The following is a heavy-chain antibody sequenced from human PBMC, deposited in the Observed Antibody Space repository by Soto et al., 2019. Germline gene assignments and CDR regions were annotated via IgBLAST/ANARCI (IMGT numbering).Heavy chain of an antibody. D-gene: IGHD3-22*01. Sequence: PWRTLSLTCIVSGGSITSYHWSWIRQFPGKGLEWIAYTSYTGNTEYNPSLKSRVTISIDTSKNQFSLKLSSVTAADTAVYYCARDAEYHYDSSSHYYYYYGMDFWGQGNTVTVSS. CDR2: TSYTGNT. CDR3: ARDAEYHYDSSSHYYYYYGMDF. V-gene: IGHV4-59*12. CDR1: GGSITSYH. J-gene: IGHJ6*02.